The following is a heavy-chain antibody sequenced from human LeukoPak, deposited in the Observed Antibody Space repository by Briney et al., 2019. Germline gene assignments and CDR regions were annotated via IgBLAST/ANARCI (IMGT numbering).Heavy chain of an antibody. D-gene: IGHD1-26*01. J-gene: IGHJ4*02. V-gene: IGHV4-39*07. CDR3: ARGQGGNYYLNYFDY. CDR2: IYSGGST. Sequence: LETLSLTCTVSGASISSSGYYWGWIRQPPGKGLEWIGTIYSGGSTNYNPSLKSRVTISVDTSRNQFSLKLTSVTAADTAVYYCARGQGGNYYLNYFDYWGQGALVTVSS. CDR1: GASISSSGYY.